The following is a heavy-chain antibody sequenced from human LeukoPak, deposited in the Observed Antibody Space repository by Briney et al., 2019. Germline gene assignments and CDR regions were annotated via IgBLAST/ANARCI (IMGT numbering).Heavy chain of an antibody. Sequence: SVKVSCKASGGTFSSYAISWVRQAPGQGLEWMGGIIPIFGTANYAQKFQGRVTITADESTSTAYMELSSLRSEDTAVYYCARVVYKRYLDWLTEGYFDYWGQGTLVTVSS. D-gene: IGHD3-9*01. CDR2: IIPIFGTA. CDR1: GGTFSSYA. J-gene: IGHJ4*02. V-gene: IGHV1-69*01. CDR3: ARVVYKRYLDWLTEGYFDY.